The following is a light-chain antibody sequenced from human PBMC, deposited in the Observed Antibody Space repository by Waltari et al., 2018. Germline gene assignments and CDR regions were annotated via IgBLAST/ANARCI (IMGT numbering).Light chain of an antibody. J-gene: IGLJ2*01. CDR2: GNT. CDR1: SSNIGAGND. CDR3: QSYDSSLSGSRV. V-gene: IGLV1-40*01. Sequence: QSVLTQPHSVSGAPGQRVTIPCTGSSSNIGAGNDVHWSQQPPGTAPKLLMYGNTNRPSGVPDRFSGAKSGASASLAITGLQAEDEADYYCQSYDSSLSGSRVFGGGTKLTVL.